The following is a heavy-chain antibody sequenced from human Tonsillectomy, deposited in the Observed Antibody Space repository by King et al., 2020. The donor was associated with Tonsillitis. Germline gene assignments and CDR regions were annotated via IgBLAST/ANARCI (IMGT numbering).Heavy chain of an antibody. CDR2: ISYDGSTK. Sequence: VQLVESGGGVVQPGRSLRLSCAASRFTFSSYGMHWVRQAPGKGLEWVAFISYDGSTKYYADSVKGRFTISRDNSKNTLYLQMNSLRVEDTAMYYCAKDGRVVTNSDMDVWGQGTTVTVSS. V-gene: IGHV3-30*18. J-gene: IGHJ6*02. D-gene: IGHD3-10*01. CDR3: AKDGRVVTNSDMDV. CDR1: RFTFSSYG.